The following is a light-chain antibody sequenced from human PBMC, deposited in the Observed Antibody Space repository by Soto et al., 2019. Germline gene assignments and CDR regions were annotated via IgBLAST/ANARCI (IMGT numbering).Light chain of an antibody. CDR3: ATWDDSLNGPV. CDR2: EVN. J-gene: IGLJ3*02. V-gene: IGLV2-8*01. Sequence: QSALTQPPSASGSPGQSVTISCTGTSSDVGGYNYVSWYQQHPGKAPKLMIYEVNKRPSGVPDRFSGSKSGTSASLAISGLQSENEADYHCATWDDSLNGPVFGGGTKLTVL. CDR1: SSDVGGYNY.